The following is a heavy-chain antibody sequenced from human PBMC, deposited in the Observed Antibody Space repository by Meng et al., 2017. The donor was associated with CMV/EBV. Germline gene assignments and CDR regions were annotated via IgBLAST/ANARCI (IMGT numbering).Heavy chain of an antibody. Sequence: SGFTFRCYAMTWVRQAPGKGLEWVSTMRGGNSDTYYAASVKGRFTISRDNSKNMLYLQMNNLRAEDTAIYYCARKAQYGDYTQWFDPWGQGTLVTVSS. CDR1: GFTFRCYA. CDR3: ARKAQYGDYTQWFDP. V-gene: IGHV3-23*01. J-gene: IGHJ5*02. D-gene: IGHD4-17*01. CDR2: MRGGNSDT.